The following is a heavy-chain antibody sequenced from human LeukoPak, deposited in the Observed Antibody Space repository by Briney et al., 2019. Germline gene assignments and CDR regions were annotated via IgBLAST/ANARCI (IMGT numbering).Heavy chain of an antibody. CDR1: GFTFSIYA. V-gene: IGHV3-23*01. Sequence: GGSLRLSCAASGFTFSIYAMSWVRQAPGKGLEWVSGISGNSGSTYYADSVKGRFTISRDNSKNTLYLQMNSLRAEDTAVYYCAKDTLIIAAVGSYSDYWGQGTLVIVSS. J-gene: IGHJ4*02. CDR3: AKDTLIIAAVGSYSDY. CDR2: ISGNSGST. D-gene: IGHD6-13*01.